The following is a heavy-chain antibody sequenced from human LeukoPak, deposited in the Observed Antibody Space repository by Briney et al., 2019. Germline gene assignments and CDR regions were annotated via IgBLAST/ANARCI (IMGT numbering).Heavy chain of an antibody. V-gene: IGHV3-7*01. CDR2: IKQDGSEK. J-gene: IGHJ4*02. CDR3: ARVPFSSGWNPLDY. D-gene: IGHD6-19*01. Sequence: GGSLRLSCAASGFTFSSYWMSWVRQAPGKGLEWVANIKQDGSEKYYVDSVKGRFTISRDNAKNSLSLQMNSLRAEDTAVYYCARVPFSSGWNPLDYWGQGTLVTVTS. CDR1: GFTFSSYW.